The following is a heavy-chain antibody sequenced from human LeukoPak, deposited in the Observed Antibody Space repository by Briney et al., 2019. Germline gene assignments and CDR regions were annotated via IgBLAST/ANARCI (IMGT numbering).Heavy chain of an antibody. Sequence: GASVKVSCKASGCTFTGYYMHWVRQAPGQGLEWMGIINPSGGSTSYAQKFQGRVTMTRDTSTSTVYMELSSLRSEDTAVYYCARTYYDILTGSHDAFDIWGQGTMVTVSS. D-gene: IGHD3-9*01. CDR3: ARTYYDILTGSHDAFDI. J-gene: IGHJ3*02. CDR1: GCTFTGYY. CDR2: INPSGGST. V-gene: IGHV1-46*03.